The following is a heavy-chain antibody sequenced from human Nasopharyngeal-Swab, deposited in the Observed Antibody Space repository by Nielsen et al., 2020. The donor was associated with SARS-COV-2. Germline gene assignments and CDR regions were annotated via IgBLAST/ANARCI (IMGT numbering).Heavy chain of an antibody. D-gene: IGHD3-10*01. Sequence: WVRQAPGQGIEWMGWINGFNGNTNYAQKFQDRVTMTTDTSTGTAYMDLSSLRPDDTAVYYCARDPNFGWGGFGYWGQGTLVTVSS. V-gene: IGHV1-18*01. CDR2: INGFNGNT. J-gene: IGHJ4*02. CDR3: ARDPNFGWGGFGY.